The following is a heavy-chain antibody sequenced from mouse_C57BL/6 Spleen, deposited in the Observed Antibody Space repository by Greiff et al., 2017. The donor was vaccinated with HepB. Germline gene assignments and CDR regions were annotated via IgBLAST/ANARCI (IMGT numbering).Heavy chain of an antibody. J-gene: IGHJ3*01. CDR2: IDPSDSYT. Sequence: QVQLQQSGAELVMPGASVKLSCKASGYTFTSYWMHWVKQRPGQGLEWIGEIDPSDSYTNYNQKFKGKSTLTVDKSSSTAYMQLSSLTSEDSAVYYCARGRVPFAYWGQGTLVTVSA. CDR3: ARGRVPFAY. CDR1: GYTFTSYW. V-gene: IGHV1-69*01.